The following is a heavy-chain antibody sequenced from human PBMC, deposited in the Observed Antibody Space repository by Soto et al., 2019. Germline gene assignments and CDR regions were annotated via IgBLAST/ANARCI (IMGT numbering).Heavy chain of an antibody. CDR1: GGTFSSYA. Sequence: SVKVSCKASGGTFSSYAISWVQQAPGQGLEWMGGIIPIFGTANYAQKFQGRVTITADESTSTAYMELSSLRSEDTAVYYCARRWLQDDYYYYRMDVWGQGTTVTVSS. J-gene: IGHJ6*02. CDR3: ARRWLQDDYYYYRMDV. CDR2: IIPIFGTA. D-gene: IGHD5-12*01. V-gene: IGHV1-69*13.